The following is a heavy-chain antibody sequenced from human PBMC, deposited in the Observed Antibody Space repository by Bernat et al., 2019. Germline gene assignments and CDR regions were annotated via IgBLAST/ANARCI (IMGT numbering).Heavy chain of an antibody. D-gene: IGHD6-13*01. CDR2: IYYSGST. CDR3: SRHRGSSWYNPFDY. J-gene: IGHJ4*02. Sequence: QLQLQESGPGLVKASETLFLTCTVSGGSISSSSYYWGWIRQPPGKGLEWIGSIYYSGSTEYNPSLNSRVTISVDTSKNQFSLKLSSVTAPDTAVYYCSRHRGSSWYNPFDYWGQGTLVTVSS. V-gene: IGHV4-39*01. CDR1: GGSISSSSYY.